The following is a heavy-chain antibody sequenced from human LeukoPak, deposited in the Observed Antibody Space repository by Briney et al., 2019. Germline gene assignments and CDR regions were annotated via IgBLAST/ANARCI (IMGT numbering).Heavy chain of an antibody. V-gene: IGHV3-7*01. Sequence: GGSLRLSCAVSGFTFSSYWMSWVRQGPGKGVEWVANIKQDGSEIHYVDSVKGRFTISRDNAKNSLYLQMNSLRAEDSAVYYCARTSRRRDGSQLWSSDYWGQGTLVTVSS. J-gene: IGHJ4*02. D-gene: IGHD5-24*01. CDR1: GFTFSSYW. CDR2: IKQDGSEI. CDR3: ARTSRRRDGSQLWSSDY.